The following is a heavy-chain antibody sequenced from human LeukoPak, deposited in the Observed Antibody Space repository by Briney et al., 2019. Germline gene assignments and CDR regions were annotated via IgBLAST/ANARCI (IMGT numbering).Heavy chain of an antibody. D-gene: IGHD3-9*01. CDR2: MNPNSGNT. Sequence: GASVKVSCKASGYTFTSYDINWVRQATGQGLEWMGWMNPNSGNTGYAQKFQGRVTMTRNTSINTAYMELSSLGSEDTAVYYCARADYDILTGYSPNWFDPWGQGTLVTVSS. V-gene: IGHV1-8*01. J-gene: IGHJ5*02. CDR3: ARADYDILTGYSPNWFDP. CDR1: GYTFTSYD.